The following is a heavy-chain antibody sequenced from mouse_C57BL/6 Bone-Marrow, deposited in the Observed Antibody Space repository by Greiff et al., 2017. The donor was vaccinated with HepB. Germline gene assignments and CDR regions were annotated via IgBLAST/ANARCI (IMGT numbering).Heavy chain of an antibody. D-gene: IGHD4-1*01. V-gene: IGHV5-15*04. J-gene: IGHJ4*01. CDR1: GFTFSDYG. CDR3: ARHEKLGMDY. CDR2: ISNLAYSI. Sequence: EVKVEESGGGLVQPGGSLKLSCAASGFTFSDYGMAWVRQAPRKGPEWVAFISNLAYSIYYADTVTGRFTISRENAKNTLYLEMSSLRSEDTAMYYCARHEKLGMDYWGQGTSVTVSS.